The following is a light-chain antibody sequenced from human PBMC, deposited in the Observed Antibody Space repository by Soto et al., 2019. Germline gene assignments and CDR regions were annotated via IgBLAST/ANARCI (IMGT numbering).Light chain of an antibody. Sequence: IRMTQSPSSFSASTGDRVTITCRASQDVSNHLAWYQQKPGKAPNLLIYGVSTLESGVPSRFSGSGFGTDFTLTISSLQSEDFATYYCQQYYSYPRTFGQGTKVEIK. CDR3: QQYYSYPRT. CDR2: GVS. V-gene: IGKV1-8*01. J-gene: IGKJ1*01. CDR1: QDVSNH.